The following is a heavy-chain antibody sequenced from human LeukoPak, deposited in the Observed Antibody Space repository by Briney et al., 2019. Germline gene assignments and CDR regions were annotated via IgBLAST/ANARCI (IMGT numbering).Heavy chain of an antibody. CDR2: IYYRVTS. Sequence: SETLSLTCTVSGDSISTYYWSWIRQPPGKGLEWIGYIYYRVTSDYNPSLKSRVTMSVDMSTRQISLKLSSVTAADTAVYYCARERRLGDWGQGTLVTVSS. D-gene: IGHD3-16*01. J-gene: IGHJ4*02. CDR3: ARERRLGD. CDR1: GDSISTYY. V-gene: IGHV4-59*01.